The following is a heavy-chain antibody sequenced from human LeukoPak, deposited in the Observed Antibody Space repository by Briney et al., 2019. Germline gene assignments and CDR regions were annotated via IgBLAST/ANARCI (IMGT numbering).Heavy chain of an antibody. CDR1: GFSFSSYD. CDR2: ISGSGGSR. Sequence: PGGSLRLSCAASGFSFSSYDMHWVRQAPGKGLEWVSVISGSGGSRSYTDSVKGRFTISRDYSKNTLYLQMNSLRAEDTAVYYCAKDPYVELEDYFDSSGLFDYWGQGTLVTVSS. V-gene: IGHV3-23*01. CDR3: AKDPYVELEDYFDSSGLFDY. D-gene: IGHD3-22*01. J-gene: IGHJ4*02.